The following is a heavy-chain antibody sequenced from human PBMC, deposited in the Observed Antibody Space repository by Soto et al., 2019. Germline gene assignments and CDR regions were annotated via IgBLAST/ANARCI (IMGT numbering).Heavy chain of an antibody. CDR2: ISAYNGNT. Sequence: GASVKVSCKASGYTFTSYGISWERQAPGQGLEWMGWISAYNGNTNYAQKLQGRVTMSTDTSTSTTYMELRSLRSDDTAVYYCAIYCCYDILTGYPSPNYFDYWGQGTLVTVSS. D-gene: IGHD3-9*01. CDR3: AIYCCYDILTGYPSPNYFDY. CDR1: GYTFTSYG. V-gene: IGHV1-18*01. J-gene: IGHJ4*02.